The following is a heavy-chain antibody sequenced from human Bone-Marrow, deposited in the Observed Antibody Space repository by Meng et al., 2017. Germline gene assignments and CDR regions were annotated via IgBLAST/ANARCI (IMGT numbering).Heavy chain of an antibody. CDR2: INAGNGNT. V-gene: IGHV1-3*01. Sequence: QLAQSGRKVKKPGSPVQVPGKASGHTFASDAMHWVRHAPGQRLEWMGWINAGNGNTKYSQKFQGRVTITRDTSASTAYMELSSLRSEDTAVYYCARRTAVSGMTFDYWGQGTLVTVSS. CDR1: GHTFASDA. J-gene: IGHJ4*02. D-gene: IGHD4-17*01. CDR3: ARRTAVSGMTFDY.